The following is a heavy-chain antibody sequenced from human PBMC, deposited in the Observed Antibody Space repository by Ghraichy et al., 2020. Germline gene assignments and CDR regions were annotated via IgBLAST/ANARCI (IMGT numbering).Heavy chain of an antibody. CDR2: MHHGGNT. V-gene: IGHV4-4*02. CDR1: GASISSSDW. J-gene: IGHJ5*02. D-gene: IGHD3-22*01. CDR3: ARVPCCPSGFSDGSGYYWEMRWFDP. Sequence: SETLSLTCAVSGASISSSDWWTWVRQPPGKGLEWLAEMHHGGNTNYTPSIRSRVTISLDKSRNLLSLNVKSVTAADTAVYFCARVPCCPSGFSDGSGYYWEMRWFDPWGRGTLVTVAS.